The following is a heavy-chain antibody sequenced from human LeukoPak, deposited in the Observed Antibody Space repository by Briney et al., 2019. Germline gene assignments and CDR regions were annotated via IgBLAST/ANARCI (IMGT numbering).Heavy chain of an antibody. V-gene: IGHV3-23*01. CDR2: ISDSGAST. CDR3: TREQYCSGGSCPAAYYYYGMDV. J-gene: IGHJ6*02. CDR1: GFTFSNYA. Sequence: PGGSLRLSCAASGFTFSNYAMTWVRQAPGKGLEWVSGISDSGASTYYADSVKGRFTISRDNSKNTLYLQMNSLRTDDTAIYYCTREQYCSGGSCPAAYYYYGMDVWGQGTTVTVSS. D-gene: IGHD2-15*01.